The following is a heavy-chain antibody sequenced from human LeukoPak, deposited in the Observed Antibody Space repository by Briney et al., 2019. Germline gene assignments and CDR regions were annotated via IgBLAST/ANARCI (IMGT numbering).Heavy chain of an antibody. J-gene: IGHJ4*02. CDR1: GYTLTELS. CDR2: FDPEDGET. V-gene: IGHV1-24*01. Sequence: ASVNVSFKVSGYTLTELSMHWVRQAPGKGGEWMGGFDPEDGETIYAQKFQGRVTMTEDTSTDTAYMELSSLRSEDTAVYYCATVRWELEGIGYWGQGTLVTVSS. CDR3: ATVRWELEGIGY. D-gene: IGHD1-26*01.